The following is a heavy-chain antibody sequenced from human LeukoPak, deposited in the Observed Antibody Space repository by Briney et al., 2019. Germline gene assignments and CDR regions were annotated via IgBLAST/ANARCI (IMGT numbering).Heavy chain of an antibody. D-gene: IGHD3-3*01. CDR1: DYSISSGFF. CDR2: IYHSGST. CDR3: ARDNDFWSDYYRLFDY. J-gene: IGHJ4*02. V-gene: IGHV4-38-2*02. Sequence: SETLSLTCTVSDYSISSGFFWGWIRQPPGKGLEWIGSIYHSGSTYSNPSLKSRVTISVDTSKNQFSLELTSVTAADTAVYFCARDNDFWSDYYRLFDYWGQGTLVTVSS.